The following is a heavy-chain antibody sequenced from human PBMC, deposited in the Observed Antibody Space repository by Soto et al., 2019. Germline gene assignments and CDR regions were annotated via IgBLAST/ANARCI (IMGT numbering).Heavy chain of an antibody. Sequence: QVQLQESGPGLVKPSETLSLTCTVSGGSISSYYWSWIRQPPGKGLEWIGYIYYSGSTNYNPSLKSLATISVDTSKYQFSLKLSSVTAADTAVYYCAIFNSRGWANDAFDIWGQGTMVTVSS. CDR1: GGSISSYY. D-gene: IGHD6-19*01. J-gene: IGHJ3*02. V-gene: IGHV4-59*08. CDR3: AIFNSRGWANDAFDI. CDR2: IYYSGST.